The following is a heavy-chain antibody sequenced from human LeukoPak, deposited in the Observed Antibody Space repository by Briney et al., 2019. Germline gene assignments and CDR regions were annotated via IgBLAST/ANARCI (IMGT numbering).Heavy chain of an antibody. CDR1: GFTFSSYS. J-gene: IGHJ4*02. CDR3: AKYGPQDSGSSHFDY. D-gene: IGHD1-26*01. V-gene: IGHV3-48*01. Sequence: GGSLRLSCAASGFTFSSYSMNWVRQAPGKGLEWVSYISSSSDTIYYADSVKGRFTTSRDNSKNTLFLQMNSLRAEDTAIYYCAKYGPQDSGSSHFDYWGQGALVTVSS. CDR2: ISSSSDTI.